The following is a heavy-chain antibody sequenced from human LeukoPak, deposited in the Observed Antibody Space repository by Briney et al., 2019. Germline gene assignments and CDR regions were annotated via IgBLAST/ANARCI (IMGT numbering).Heavy chain of an antibody. V-gene: IGHV3-23*01. Sequence: GGSLRLSCAASGFTFSDSAMNWVRQAPGKGLGWVSLISFSGGNTYYADSMKGRFTISRDNYKDTLYLQMNSLRAEDTAMYYCARDIEFSTWGLGTMVTVSS. CDR1: GFTFSDSA. CDR3: ARDIEFST. CDR2: ISFSGGNT. J-gene: IGHJ3*01. D-gene: IGHD3-3*02.